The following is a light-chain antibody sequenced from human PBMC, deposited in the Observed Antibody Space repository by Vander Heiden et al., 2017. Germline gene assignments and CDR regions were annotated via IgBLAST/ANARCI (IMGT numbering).Light chain of an antibody. CDR2: AAS. J-gene: IGKJ4*01. CDR3: QQLNSYPPGLT. Sequence: DIQLTQPPSFLSASVGDRVTITCRASQGISSYLAWYQQKPGKAPKLLIYAASTLQSGVPSRFSGSGSGTEFTLTISSLQPEDFATYYCQQLNSYPPGLTFGGGTKVEIK. CDR1: QGISSY. V-gene: IGKV1-9*01.